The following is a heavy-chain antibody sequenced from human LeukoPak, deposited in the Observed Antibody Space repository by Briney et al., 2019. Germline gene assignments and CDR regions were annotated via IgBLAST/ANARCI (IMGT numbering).Heavy chain of an antibody. D-gene: IGHD6-19*01. Sequence: GGSLRLSCAASGFTFSSYAMHWVRQAPGKGLEWVAVISYDGSNKYYADSVKGRFTTSRDNSKNTLYLQMSSLRAEDTAVYYCARAYSSGWYRAFDYWGQGALVTVSS. CDR3: ARAYSSGWYRAFDY. CDR1: GFTFSSYA. CDR2: ISYDGSNK. J-gene: IGHJ4*02. V-gene: IGHV3-30-3*01.